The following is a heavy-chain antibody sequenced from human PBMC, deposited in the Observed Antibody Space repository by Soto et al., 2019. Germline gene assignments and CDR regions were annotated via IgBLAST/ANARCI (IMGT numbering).Heavy chain of an antibody. CDR3: AGDMGPSSTYFKF. D-gene: IGHD2-21*01. V-gene: IGHV1-2*02. CDR2: INPHSGGA. Sequence: ASVKVSCKASGYSFTDYSIHWVRQAPGQGPEWMGWINPHSGGAVYEEKFQDRVTMTRDTSINIAYMEMRSLASDDTAVYYCAGDMGPSSTYFKFWGQGTLVTVSS. J-gene: IGHJ4*02. CDR1: GYSFTDYS.